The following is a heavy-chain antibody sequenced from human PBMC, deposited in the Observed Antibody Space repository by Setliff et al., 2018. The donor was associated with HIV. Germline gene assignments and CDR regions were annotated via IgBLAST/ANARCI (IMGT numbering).Heavy chain of an antibody. V-gene: IGHV4-38-2*01. D-gene: IGHD2-21*01. Sequence: KSSETLSLTCAVSGYSISRGYYWGWIRQPPGKGLEWIGNIYHSGSTYYNPSLKSRVTISVDTSKNQFSLKLKSMTAADTAVYYCARGYGHIVVVIASDAFDIWGQGTMVTVSS. CDR1: GYSISRGYY. CDR2: IYHSGST. CDR3: ARGYGHIVVVIASDAFDI. J-gene: IGHJ3*02.